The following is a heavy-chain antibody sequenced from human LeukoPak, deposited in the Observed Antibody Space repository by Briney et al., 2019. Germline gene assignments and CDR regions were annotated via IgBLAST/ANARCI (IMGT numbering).Heavy chain of an antibody. V-gene: IGHV1-69*01. CDR1: GGTFSSYA. D-gene: IGHD3-10*01. J-gene: IGHJ4*02. CDR3: ARARGYYYGSGSYYRPPYYFDY. CDR2: IIPIFGTA. Sequence: GSSVKVSCKASGGTFSSYAISWVRQAPGQGLEWMGGIIPIFGTANYAQKFQGRVTITADESTSTAYMELSSLRSEDTAVYYCARARGYYYGSGSYYRPPYYFDYWGQGTLVTVSS.